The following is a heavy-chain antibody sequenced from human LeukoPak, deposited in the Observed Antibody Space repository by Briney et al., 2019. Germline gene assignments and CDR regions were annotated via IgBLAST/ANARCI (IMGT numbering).Heavy chain of an antibody. J-gene: IGHJ5*02. D-gene: IGHD2-8*01. V-gene: IGHV4-59*11. CDR3: ARNTNGLGDVNWFDP. Sequence: SETLSLTCAVSGASIMSHEYWNWIRQPPGKGLEWIGFIHRGGTTNYNPSLEGRVAISVDTSENQFSLTLTSATDADTAVYYCARNTNGLGDVNWFDPWGQGTLATVSS. CDR2: IHRGGTT. CDR1: GASIMSHEY.